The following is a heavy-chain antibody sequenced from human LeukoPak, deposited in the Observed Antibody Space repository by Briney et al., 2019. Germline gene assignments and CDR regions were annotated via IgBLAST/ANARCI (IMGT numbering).Heavy chain of an antibody. CDR3: ARYGDYFGDY. V-gene: IGHV3-21*01. CDR1: GFTFSTYA. CDR2: ITSSSGFI. D-gene: IGHD4-17*01. J-gene: IGHJ4*02. Sequence: PGGSLRLSCAASGFTFSTYAMNWVRQAPGKGLEWVSFITSSSGFIYYSDSVKGRFTISRDNAKNSLYLHMNSLRAEDTAVYYCARYGDYFGDYWGQGALVTVSP.